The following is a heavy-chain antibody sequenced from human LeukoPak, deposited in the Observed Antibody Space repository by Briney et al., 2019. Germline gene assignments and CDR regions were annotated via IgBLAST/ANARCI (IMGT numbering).Heavy chain of an antibody. CDR3: ARGRSSGWSYYFDY. V-gene: IGHV4-31*03. CDR2: IYYSGST. CDR1: IGSIRRRGYY. Sequence: SDTLSPPRTISIGSIRRRGYYWSSIRQHPGKGLEWIGYIYYSGSTYYNPSLKSRLTTSVDTSKNQFSLKLSSVTAADTAVYYCARGRSSGWSYYFDYWGEGTLVTVSS. J-gene: IGHJ4*02. D-gene: IGHD6-19*01.